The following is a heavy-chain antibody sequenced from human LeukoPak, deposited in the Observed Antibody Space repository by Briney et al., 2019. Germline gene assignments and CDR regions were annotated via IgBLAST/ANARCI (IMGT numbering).Heavy chain of an antibody. D-gene: IGHD3-9*01. J-gene: IGHJ4*02. V-gene: IGHV4-34*01. CDR2: INHSGST. Sequence: SETLSLTCAVYGGSFSDYYWSWIRQPPGKGLEWIGEINHSGSTNYNPSLKSRVTISVDTSKNQFSLKLSSVTAADTAVYYCASSILTGYGHYWGQGTLVTVSS. CDR3: ASSILTGYGHY. CDR1: GGSFSDYY.